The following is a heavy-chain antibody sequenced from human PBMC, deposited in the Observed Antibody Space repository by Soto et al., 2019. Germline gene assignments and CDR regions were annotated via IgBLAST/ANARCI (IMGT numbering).Heavy chain of an antibody. CDR2: IIPIFGTA. J-gene: IGHJ6*02. D-gene: IGHD4-4*01. CDR1: GGTFSSYA. V-gene: IGHV1-69*13. CDR3: ARGTKAGTVTSDYYYYGMDV. Sequence: SVKVSCKASGGTFSSYAISWVRQAPGQGLEWMGGIIPIFGTANYAQKFQGRVTITADESTSTAYMELSSLRSEDTAVYYCARGTKAGTVTSDYYYYGMDVWGQGTTVTVSS.